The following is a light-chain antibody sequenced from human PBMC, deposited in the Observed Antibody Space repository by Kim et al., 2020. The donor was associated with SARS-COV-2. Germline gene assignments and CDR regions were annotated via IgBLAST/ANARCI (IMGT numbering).Light chain of an antibody. CDR2: WAS. J-gene: IGKJ2*01. CDR3: QQYYSTPRT. V-gene: IGKV4-1*01. CDR1: QSVLYSSTNENS. Sequence: DIVMTQSPDSLAVSLGERAIINCKSSQSVLYSSTNENSLAWYQQKPGQPPKLLIYWASTRESGVPDRFSGSGSGTDFTLTISSLQAEDVAVYYCQQYYSTPRTFGQGTKLEIK.